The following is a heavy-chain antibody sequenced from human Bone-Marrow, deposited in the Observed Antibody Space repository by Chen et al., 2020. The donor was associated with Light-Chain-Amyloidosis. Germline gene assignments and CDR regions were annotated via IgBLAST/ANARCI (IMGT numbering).Heavy chain of an antibody. D-gene: IGHD3-10*01. CDR1: GHLITDGYY. CDR2: VYHTGDA. V-gene: IGHV4-38-2*01. J-gene: IGHJ4*02. CDR3: ARAPPYDSGTSGLDY. Sequence: QLQLQESGPGLVQPSETLSLTCVVSGHLITDGYYWGWIRQPPGKGLEWIGNVYHTGDAHYNASLETRVTISVDTSKNQFSLKLISVTADDTVVYYCARAPPYDSGTSGLDYWGQGTLVIVSS.